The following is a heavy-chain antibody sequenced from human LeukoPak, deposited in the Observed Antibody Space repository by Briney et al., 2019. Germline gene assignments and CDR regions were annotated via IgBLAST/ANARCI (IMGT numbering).Heavy chain of an antibody. CDR1: GASISRYY. CDR2: MYYTGST. D-gene: IGHD4-17*01. Sequence: SETLSLTCTVSGASISRYYWSWIRQPPGEGLEWIGYMYYTGSTNYHPSLKSRVTISVDTSKNQFSLKLTSVTAADTAVYFCASHDYAEAPFDYWGQGALVTVSA. V-gene: IGHV4-59*08. CDR3: ASHDYAEAPFDY. J-gene: IGHJ4*02.